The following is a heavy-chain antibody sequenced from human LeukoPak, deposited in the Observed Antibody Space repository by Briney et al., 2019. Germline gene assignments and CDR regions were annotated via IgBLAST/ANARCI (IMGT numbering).Heavy chain of an antibody. CDR3: ARGEYCSSTSCYQGAYYGMDV. D-gene: IGHD2-2*01. CDR1: GGTFSSYA. CDR2: IIPIFGTA. V-gene: IGHV1-69*13. J-gene: IGHJ6*02. Sequence: SVKVSCKASGGTFSSYAISWVRQAPGQGLEWMGGIIPIFGTANYAQKFQGRVTITADESTSTAYMELSSLRSEDTAVYYCARGEYCSSTSCYQGAYYGMDVWGQGTTVTVSS.